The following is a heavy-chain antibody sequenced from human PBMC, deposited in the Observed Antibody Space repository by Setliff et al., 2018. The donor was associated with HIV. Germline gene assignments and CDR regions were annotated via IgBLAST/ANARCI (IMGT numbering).Heavy chain of an antibody. J-gene: IGHJ4*02. CDR2: INDNGGA. D-gene: IGHD1-1*01. Sequence: PSETLSLTCAVSGGSFSDYSWTWLRQPPGKALEWIGHINDNGGANYNPSLTTRATISVATPKSQFFLELTSVTAADTAVYYCARGRYNGDSYSGGFYYFDHWGQGSLVTVSS. CDR3: ARGRYNGDSYSGGFYYFDH. V-gene: IGHV4-34*01. CDR1: GGSFSDYS.